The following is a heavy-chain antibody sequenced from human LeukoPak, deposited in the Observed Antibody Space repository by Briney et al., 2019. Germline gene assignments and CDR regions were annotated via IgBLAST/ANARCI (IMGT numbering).Heavy chain of an antibody. Sequence: SQTLSLTCTVSGGSISSGGYYWSWIRQHPGKGLEWIGYIYYSGSTYYNPSLKSRVTISVDTSKNQFSLKLSSVTAADTAVYYCARYIIHYYDSSGYYWFDYWGQGTLVTVYS. D-gene: IGHD3-22*01. V-gene: IGHV4-31*03. CDR3: ARYIIHYYDSSGYYWFDY. CDR1: GGSISSGGYY. CDR2: IYYSGST. J-gene: IGHJ4*02.